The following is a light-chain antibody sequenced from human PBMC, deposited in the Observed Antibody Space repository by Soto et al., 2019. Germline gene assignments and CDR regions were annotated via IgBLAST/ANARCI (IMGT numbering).Light chain of an antibody. CDR1: SSDVGSYNV. CDR2: EVD. Sequence: QSVLTQPASVSGSPGQSITISCTGTSSDVGSYNVVSWYQQHPGTAPKLMIYEVDKRPSGVSHRFSGSKSGNTASLTISGLQAEDEADYYCCSYARSTTFVFGGGTKLTVL. V-gene: IGLV2-23*02. J-gene: IGLJ1*01. CDR3: CSYARSTTFV.